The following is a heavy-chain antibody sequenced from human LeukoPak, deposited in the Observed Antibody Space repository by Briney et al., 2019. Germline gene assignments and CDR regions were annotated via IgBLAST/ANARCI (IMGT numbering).Heavy chain of an antibody. Sequence: KSGGSLRLSCTASGFTFGDYAMSWFRQAPGKGLEWVGFIRSKAYGGTTEYAASVKGRFTISRDDSKSIAYLQMNSLRAEDTAVYYCAKDCVETQLLPDYFDYWGQGTLVTVSS. CDR1: GFTFGDYA. D-gene: IGHD1-1*01. CDR3: AKDCVETQLLPDYFDY. V-gene: IGHV3-49*05. J-gene: IGHJ4*02. CDR2: IRSKAYGGTT.